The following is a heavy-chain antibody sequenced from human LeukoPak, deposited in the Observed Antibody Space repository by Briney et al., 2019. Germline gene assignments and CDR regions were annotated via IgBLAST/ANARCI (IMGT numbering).Heavy chain of an antibody. CDR2: INPSGGST. CDR1: GYTFTSYY. CDR3: ARDRVKTYDFWSGYHETRFDY. D-gene: IGHD3-3*01. V-gene: IGHV1-46*01. Sequence: ASVKVSCKASGYTFTSYYMHWVRQAPGQGLEWMGIINPSGGSTSYAQKFQGRVTMTGDTSASTVYMELSSLRSEDTAVYYCARDRVKTYDFWSGYHETRFDYWGQGTLVTVSS. J-gene: IGHJ4*02.